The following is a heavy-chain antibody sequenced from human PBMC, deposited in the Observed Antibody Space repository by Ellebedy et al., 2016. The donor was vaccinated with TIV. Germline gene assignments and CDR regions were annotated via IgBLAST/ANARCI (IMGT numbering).Heavy chain of an antibody. V-gene: IGHV1-2*02. D-gene: IGHD6-13*01. CDR3: ASLDQSIAAAGTDYYYGMDV. Sequence: ASVKVSXXASGYTFTGYYMHWVRQAPGQGLEWMGWINPNSGGTNYAQKFQGRVTMTRDTSISTAYMELSRLRSDDTAVYYCASLDQSIAAAGTDYYYGMDVWGQGTTVTVSS. CDR2: INPNSGGT. CDR1: GYTFTGYY. J-gene: IGHJ6*02.